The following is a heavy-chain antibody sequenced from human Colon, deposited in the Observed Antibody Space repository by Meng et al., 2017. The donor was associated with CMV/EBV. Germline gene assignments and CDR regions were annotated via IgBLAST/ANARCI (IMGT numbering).Heavy chain of an antibody. V-gene: IGHV3-23*03. CDR1: VFTFRAYA. CDR2: IYSTGDIV. D-gene: IGHD1-14*01. Sequence: SCVGSVFTFRAYAMACVRQAPGKGLEWVSYIYSTGDIVYYDDSVKGRFTVSRDNSKDTLYLQLSSLRVEDTAMYYCAKGPRPEAYDFWGRGTLVTVSS. CDR3: AKGPRPEAYDF. J-gene: IGHJ2*01.